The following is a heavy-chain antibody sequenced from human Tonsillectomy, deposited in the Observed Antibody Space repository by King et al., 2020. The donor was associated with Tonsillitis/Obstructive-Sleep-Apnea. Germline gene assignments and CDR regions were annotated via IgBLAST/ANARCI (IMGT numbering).Heavy chain of an antibody. CDR3: AKAMVQGIIITIFDY. D-gene: IGHD3-10*01. CDR2: FCGGGGSP. V-gene: IGHV3-23*04. CDR1: GITFSSYA. J-gene: IGHJ4*02. Sequence: VQLVESGGGLVQPGGSLRLSCAASGITFSSYAISWVRPAPGKGLGWGSTFCGGGGSPYFPDSVKGRFTISRDNSKNTLFLQMNSLRAEDTAVYYCAKAMVQGIIITIFDYWGQGTLVTVSS.